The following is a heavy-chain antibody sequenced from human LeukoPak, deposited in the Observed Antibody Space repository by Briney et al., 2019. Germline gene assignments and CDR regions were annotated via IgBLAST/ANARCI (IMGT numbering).Heavy chain of an antibody. CDR2: IKKDGTGI. V-gene: IGHV3-7*03. J-gene: IGHJ6*03. Sequence: GGSLRLSCAVSGFPFSDSWMYWVRQAPGKGLEGVANIKKDGTGISYVDSVRGRFIISRDNARNSLYLQMDSLRVEDTAVYFCAGGNAMEVWGKGTAVTVSS. D-gene: IGHD1-1*01. CDR1: GFPFSDSW. CDR3: AGGNAMEV.